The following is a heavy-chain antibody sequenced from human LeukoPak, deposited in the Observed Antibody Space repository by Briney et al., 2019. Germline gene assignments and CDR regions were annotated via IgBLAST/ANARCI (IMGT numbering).Heavy chain of an antibody. J-gene: IGHJ4*02. V-gene: IGHV3-21*04. CDR1: GFTFSSYS. CDR3: AKDGATEWFEKSDPHDY. Sequence: KTGGSLRLSCAASGFTFSSYSMNWVRQAPGKGLEWVSSISSTNSYIYYADSVKGRFTISRDNAKNSLYLQMNSLRDEDTAVYYCAKDGATEWFEKSDPHDYWGQGTLVTVSS. CDR2: ISSTNSYI. D-gene: IGHD3-10*01.